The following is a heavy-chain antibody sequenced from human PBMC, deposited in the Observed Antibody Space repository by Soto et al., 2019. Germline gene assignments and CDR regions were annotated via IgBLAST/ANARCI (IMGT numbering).Heavy chain of an antibody. J-gene: IGHJ4*02. CDR1: RFTFSDYY. Sequence: QVQLVESGGGLVKPGGSLRLSCAASRFTFSDYYMTWVRQAPGKGLEWVSYINSRSTYTNYADSVKGRFTISRDNAKNSLYQQMNSLRAEAAAVYCCAGDSGFADHSFDLWGQGTRVTVSS. D-gene: IGHD3-10*01. CDR2: INSRSTYT. CDR3: AGDSGFADHSFDL. V-gene: IGHV3-11*06.